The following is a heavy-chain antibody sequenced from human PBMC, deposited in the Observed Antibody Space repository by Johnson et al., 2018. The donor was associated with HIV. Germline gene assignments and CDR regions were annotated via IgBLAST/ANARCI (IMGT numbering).Heavy chain of an antibody. CDR3: AGQVRAFDI. CDR2: ISYDGSNK. D-gene: IGHD6-19*01. Sequence: QMQLVESGGGVVQPGRSLRLSCAASGFTFGSYAMHWVRQAPGKGLEWVAVISYDGSNKYYADSVKGRFTISRDNSMHTMYLQMNSLRAEDTAVYYCAGQVRAFDIWGQGTMVTVSS. CDR1: GFTFGSYA. V-gene: IGHV3-30*04. J-gene: IGHJ3*02.